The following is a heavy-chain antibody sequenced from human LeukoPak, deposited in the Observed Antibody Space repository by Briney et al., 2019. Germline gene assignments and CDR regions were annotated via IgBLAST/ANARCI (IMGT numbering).Heavy chain of an antibody. D-gene: IGHD3-22*01. Sequence: SETLSLTCAVYGGSFSGYYWSWIRQPPGKGLEWIGEINHSGSTNYNPSLKSRVTISVDTFKNQFSLKLSSVTAADTAVYYCARGLYYYDSSALDYWGQGTLVTVSS. CDR3: ARGLYYYDSSALDY. CDR1: GGSFSGYY. CDR2: INHSGST. V-gene: IGHV4-34*01. J-gene: IGHJ4*02.